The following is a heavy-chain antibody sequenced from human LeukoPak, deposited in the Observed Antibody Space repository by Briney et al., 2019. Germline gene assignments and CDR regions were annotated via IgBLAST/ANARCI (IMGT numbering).Heavy chain of an antibody. Sequence: ASVKVSCKASGYTFTSYYMHWVRQAPGQGLEWMGIINPIGGSTIYAQKFQGRVTTTRDTSTSTVYMELSSLRSEDTAVYYCARALRMATIPGVNMNYFDYWGQGTLVTVSS. V-gene: IGHV1-46*01. CDR2: INPIGGST. CDR1: GYTFTSYY. D-gene: IGHD5-24*01. CDR3: ARALRMATIPGVNMNYFDY. J-gene: IGHJ4*02.